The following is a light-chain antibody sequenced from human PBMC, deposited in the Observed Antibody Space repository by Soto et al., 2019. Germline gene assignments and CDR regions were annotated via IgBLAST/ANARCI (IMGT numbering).Light chain of an antibody. V-gene: IGKV3-15*01. J-gene: IGKJ1*01. CDR3: QERTSWPPWT. CDR1: QSVSSN. CDR2: GAS. Sequence: EIVMTQSPATLSVSPGERATLSCRASQSVSSNLAWYQQKPGQAPRLLIYGASTRATGIPARFSGSGSGTEFTLTISSLQSEDFAVYYCQERTSWPPWTFGQGTMVEIK.